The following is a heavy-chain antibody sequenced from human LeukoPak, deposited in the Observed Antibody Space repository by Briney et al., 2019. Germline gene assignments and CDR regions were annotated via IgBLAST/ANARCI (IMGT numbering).Heavy chain of an antibody. CDR1: GGTFSSYA. Sequence: GASVKVSCKASGGTFSSYAISWVRQAPGQGLEWMGGIIPIFGTANYAQKFQGRVTITADESTSTAYMELSSLRSEDTAGYYCARRWGGSSSWYWNWFDPWGQGTLVTVSS. V-gene: IGHV1-69*13. D-gene: IGHD6-13*01. J-gene: IGHJ5*02. CDR3: ARRWGGSSSWYWNWFDP. CDR2: IIPIFGTA.